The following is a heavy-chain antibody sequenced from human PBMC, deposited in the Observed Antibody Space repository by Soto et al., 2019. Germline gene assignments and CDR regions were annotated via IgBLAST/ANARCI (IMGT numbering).Heavy chain of an antibody. CDR1: GGSFSGYY. CDR2: INHSGST. Sequence: SETLSLTYAVYGGSFSGYYWSWIRQPPGKGLEWIGEINHSGSTNYNPSLKSRVTISVDTSKNQFSLKLSSVTAADTAVYYCARPGGSGSYYNNWGQGTLVTVSS. J-gene: IGHJ4*02. D-gene: IGHD3-10*01. V-gene: IGHV4-34*01. CDR3: ARPGGSGSYYNN.